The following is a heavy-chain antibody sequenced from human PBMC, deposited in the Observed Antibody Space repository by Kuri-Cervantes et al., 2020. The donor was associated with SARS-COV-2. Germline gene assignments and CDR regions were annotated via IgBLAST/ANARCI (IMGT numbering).Heavy chain of an antibody. D-gene: IGHD4-17*01. Sequence: GSLRLSCAVSGYSISSGYYWGWIRQPPGKGLEWIGSIYNSGSTYYNPSLKSRVTISVDTSKNQFSLKLSSVTAADTAVYYCARGGMTTVTTSDAFDIWGQGTMVTVSS. CDR1: GYSISSGYY. CDR2: IYNSGST. CDR3: ARGGMTTVTTSDAFDI. J-gene: IGHJ3*02. V-gene: IGHV4-38-2*01.